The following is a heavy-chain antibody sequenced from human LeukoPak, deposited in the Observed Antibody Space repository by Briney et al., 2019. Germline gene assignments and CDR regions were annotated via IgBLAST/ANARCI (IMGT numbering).Heavy chain of an antibody. CDR1: GGTFSSYA. CDR3: ARDRRLAAAGTRWYFDL. Sequence: GASVKVSCKAPGGTFSSYAISWVRQAPGQGLEWMGRIFPILGIANYAQKFQGRVTITADKSTSTAYMELSSLRSEDTAVYYCARDRRLAAAGTRWYFDLWGRGTLVTVSS. J-gene: IGHJ2*01. D-gene: IGHD6-13*01. V-gene: IGHV1-69*04. CDR2: IFPILGIA.